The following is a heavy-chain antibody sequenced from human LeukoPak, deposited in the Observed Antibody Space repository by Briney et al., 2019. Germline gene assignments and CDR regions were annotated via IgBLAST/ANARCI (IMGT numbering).Heavy chain of an antibody. D-gene: IGHD3-10*01. CDR3: AKFTMVRGVTRVNAFDI. Sequence: PSETLSLTCTVSGGSISSDYWSWIRQPPGKGLEWIGYIYYSGSTNYNPSPKSRVTISVDTSKNQFSLKLSSVTAADTAVYYCAKFTMVRGVTRVNAFDIWGQGTMVTVSS. V-gene: IGHV4-59*01. CDR2: IYYSGST. CDR1: GGSISSDY. J-gene: IGHJ3*02.